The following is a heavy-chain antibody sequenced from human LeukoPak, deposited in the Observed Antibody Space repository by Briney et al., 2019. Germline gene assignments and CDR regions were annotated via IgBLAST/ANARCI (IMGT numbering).Heavy chain of an antibody. V-gene: IGHV3-23*01. CDR2: ISGSVGST. D-gene: IGHD1-26*01. J-gene: IGHJ6*03. CDR1: GFTFSSYA. Sequence: GGSLRLSCAASGFTFSSYAMSWVRQAPGNGLEWVSAISGSVGSTYYADSVKGRFTISSDNSKNTLYLQMNSLRAEDTAVYYCAKIPRGGGSYYPDYYYYMDVWGKGTTVSDCS. CDR3: AKIPRGGGSYYPDYYYYMDV.